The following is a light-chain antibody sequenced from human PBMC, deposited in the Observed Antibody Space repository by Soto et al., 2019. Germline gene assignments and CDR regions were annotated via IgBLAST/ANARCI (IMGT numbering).Light chain of an antibody. J-gene: IGKJ3*01. CDR1: QGISSF. V-gene: IGKV1-9*01. Sequence: DIQLTQSPSSLSASVGDRVTITCRASQGISSFLAWYQQKPGKAPKLLIYGASTLRSGVPSSFSGSGSGTNFSLTIVSRQPEDVATYFWQQINSFQIPFGHGTKVHIK. CDR3: QQINSFQIP. CDR2: GAS.